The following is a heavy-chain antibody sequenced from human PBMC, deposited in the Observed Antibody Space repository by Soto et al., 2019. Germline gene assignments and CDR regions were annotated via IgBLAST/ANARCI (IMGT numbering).Heavy chain of an antibody. CDR2: INSGGSST. CDR1: GFTFSSYW. CDR3: ARRSFTPDFDWLLPSYYYMDV. Sequence: GSLRLSCAASGFTFSSYWMHWVRQAPGKGLVWVSRINSGGSSTSYADTVKGRFTISRDNAKNTLYLQMNSLRAEDTAVYYCARRSFTPDFDWLLPSYYYMDVWAKGTTLTVSS. V-gene: IGHV3-74*01. D-gene: IGHD3-9*01. J-gene: IGHJ6*03.